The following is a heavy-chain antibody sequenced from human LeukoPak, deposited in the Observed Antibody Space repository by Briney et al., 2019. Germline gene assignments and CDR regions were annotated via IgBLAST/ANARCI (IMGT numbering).Heavy chain of an antibody. D-gene: IGHD3-22*01. J-gene: IGHJ4*02. Sequence: GGSLRLSCAASGFSFDDYAMNWVRQAPGKGLEWVSYITSRGSTIYYADSVKGRFTMSRDNAKNSLYLQMNSLRAEDTAVYYCATSSAYYYFDFDYWGKGTLVTVSS. V-gene: IGHV3-48*03. CDR3: ATSSAYYYFDFDY. CDR2: ITSRGSTI. CDR1: GFSFDDYA.